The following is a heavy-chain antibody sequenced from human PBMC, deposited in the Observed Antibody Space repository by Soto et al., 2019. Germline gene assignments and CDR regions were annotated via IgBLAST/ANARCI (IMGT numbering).Heavy chain of an antibody. D-gene: IGHD2-21*01. V-gene: IGHV4-34*01. CDR3: ARMAVVIAIRYFDL. CDR1: VGSFSGYY. CDR2: INHNGST. Sequence: QVQLQQWGAGLLKPSETLSLTCAVYVGSFSGYYWSWIRQPPGKGLEWIGEINHNGSTNYNPSLKCRVTISVDTSKNQFSLKLSSVTDADTAVYYCARMAVVIAIRYFDLWGRGTLVTVSS. J-gene: IGHJ2*01.